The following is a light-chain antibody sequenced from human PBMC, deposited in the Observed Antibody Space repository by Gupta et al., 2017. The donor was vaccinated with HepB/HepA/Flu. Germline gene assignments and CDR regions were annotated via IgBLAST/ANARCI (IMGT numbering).Light chain of an antibody. Sequence: ETLTTQSPATLSVSPGERATLASRARQSISSNLDWYQQTPSQTPMLLIYGASSRATVITALCSGTGDGTECTLTIITRQAEDSEVYYCQQYNNWHLSITFGQGTRLDI. J-gene: IGKJ5*01. CDR2: GAS. V-gene: IGKV3-15*01. CDR3: QQYNNWHLSIT. CDR1: QSISSN.